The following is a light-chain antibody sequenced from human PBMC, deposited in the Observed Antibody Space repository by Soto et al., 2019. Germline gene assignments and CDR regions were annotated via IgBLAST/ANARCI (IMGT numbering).Light chain of an antibody. Sequence: EIVMTQYPVTLSVSPGGRATLSCRASQSISDTLAWYQQKPGQAPRLLIHGASTRAPGFPARFSGSGSGTDFTLTISSLQSEDFAVYYCQQYNNWPWTFGQGTKVEIK. J-gene: IGKJ1*01. CDR3: QQYNNWPWT. V-gene: IGKV3-15*01. CDR1: QSISDT. CDR2: GAS.